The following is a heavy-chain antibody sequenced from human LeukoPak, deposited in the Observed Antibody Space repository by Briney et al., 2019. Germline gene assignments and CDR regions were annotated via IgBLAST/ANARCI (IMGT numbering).Heavy chain of an antibody. Sequence: SETLSLTRTVSGGSISSYYWSWIRQPPGKGLEWIGYIYYSGSTNYNPSLKSRVTISVDTSKNQFSLKLSSVTAADTAVYYCARDVYDSSGYYYFRYFDLWGRGTLVTVSS. V-gene: IGHV4-59*01. CDR3: ARDVYDSSGYYYFRYFDL. CDR2: IYYSGST. J-gene: IGHJ2*01. D-gene: IGHD3-22*01. CDR1: GGSISSYY.